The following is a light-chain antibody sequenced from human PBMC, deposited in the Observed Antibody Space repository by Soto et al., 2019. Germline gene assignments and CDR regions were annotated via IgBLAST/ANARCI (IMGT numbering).Light chain of an antibody. J-gene: IGKJ5*01. Sequence: QTPCSSSLSPGQRTTISCGASQSFSSNYLAWYQQKPGQAPRLLIYGASNRATGIPDRFSGSGSGTDFTLTISRLESEDFAVYYCQQYGISPGINLGQGTRQESK. CDR2: GAS. CDR3: QQYGISPGIN. CDR1: QSFSSNY. V-gene: IGKV3-20*01.